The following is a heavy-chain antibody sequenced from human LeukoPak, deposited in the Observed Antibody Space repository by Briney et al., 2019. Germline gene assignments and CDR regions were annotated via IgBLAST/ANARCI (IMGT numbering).Heavy chain of an antibody. J-gene: IGHJ5*02. CDR3: AKDYSKTSYYGSGTYYRPNWFDP. V-gene: IGHV3-23*01. D-gene: IGHD3-10*01. CDR2: ISGSGIDT. CDR1: GFTFNIYG. Sequence: GGTLRLSCAASGFTFNIYGMGWVRQALGKGLEWVSVISGSGIDTYNADSVKGRFTISRDNSKHTVFLQMNSLRAEDTAVYYCAKDYSKTSYYGSGTYYRPNWFDPWGQGTLVTVSS.